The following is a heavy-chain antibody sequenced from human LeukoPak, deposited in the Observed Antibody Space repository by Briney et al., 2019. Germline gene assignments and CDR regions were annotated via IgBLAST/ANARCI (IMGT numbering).Heavy chain of an antibody. V-gene: IGHV3-66*01. Sequence: GGSLRLSCAASGFTVSSNYMSWVRQAPGKGLEWVSVIYSGGSTYYADSVKGRFTISRDNSKNTLYLQMNSLRAEDTAVYYCARDELAAAVPYNWFDPWGQGTLVTVSS. D-gene: IGHD6-13*01. CDR3: ARDELAAAVPYNWFDP. CDR2: IYSGGST. CDR1: GFTVSSNY. J-gene: IGHJ5*02.